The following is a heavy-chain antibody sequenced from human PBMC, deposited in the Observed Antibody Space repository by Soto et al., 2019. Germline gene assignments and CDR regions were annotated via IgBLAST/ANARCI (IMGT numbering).Heavy chain of an antibody. CDR1: GDSVSSNSAA. CDR3: AHSLGLKSIPIFGVVIPNNWFDP. J-gene: IGHJ5*02. V-gene: IGHV6-1*01. D-gene: IGHD3-3*01. CDR2: TYYRSKWYN. Sequence: SQTLSLTCAISGDSVSSNSAAWNWIRQSPSRGLEWLGRTYYRSKWYNDYAVSVKSRITINPDTSKNQFSLQLNSVTPEDTAVYYCAHSLGLKSIPIFGVVIPNNWFDPWGQGTLVTVSS.